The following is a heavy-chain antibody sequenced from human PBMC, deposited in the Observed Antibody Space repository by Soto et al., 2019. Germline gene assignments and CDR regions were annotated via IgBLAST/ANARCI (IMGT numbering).Heavy chain of an antibody. CDR2: ISGSGGST. Sequence: GGSLRLCCAASGFTFSSYAMSWVRQAPGKGLEWVSAISGSGGSTYYADSVKGRFTISRDNSKNTLYLQMNSLRAEDTAVYYCAKDTTGRYDSLLDYWGQGTLVTVSS. CDR3: AKDTTGRYDSLLDY. D-gene: IGHD3-22*01. CDR1: GFTFSSYA. J-gene: IGHJ4*02. V-gene: IGHV3-23*01.